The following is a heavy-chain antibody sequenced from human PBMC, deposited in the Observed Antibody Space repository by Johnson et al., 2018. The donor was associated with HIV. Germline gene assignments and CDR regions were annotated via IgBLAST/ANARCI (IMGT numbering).Heavy chain of an antibody. V-gene: IGHV3-30*02. CDR1: GLSFSNYD. Sequence: QMLLVESGGGVVQPGKSLTLSCVASGLSFSNYDIHWVRQAPGKGLEWVAFIRYDRTNKHYADSVKGRFPISRDNSKNTLYLQMNSLRAEDTAVYYCAKDEAVVWPLRGDAFDIWGQGTMVTVSS. D-gene: IGHD3-3*01. CDR3: AKDEAVVWPLRGDAFDI. CDR2: IRYDRTNK. J-gene: IGHJ3*02.